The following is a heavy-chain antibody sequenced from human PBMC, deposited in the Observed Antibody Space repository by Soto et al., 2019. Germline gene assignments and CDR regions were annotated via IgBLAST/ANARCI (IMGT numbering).Heavy chain of an antibody. CDR3: ARLSDGGWFDP. Sequence: QLQLQESGPGLVKPSETLSLTCTVSGGSITSSSSSWDWIRQPPGKGLEWIGSIYYSGSTYYNPSLKSRVTISVDTSNNQFSLKLNSMTAPDTAVYYCARLSDGGWFDPWGQGTRVTVSS. CDR2: IYYSGST. J-gene: IGHJ5*02. CDR1: GGSITSSSSS. V-gene: IGHV4-39*01. D-gene: IGHD3-16*01.